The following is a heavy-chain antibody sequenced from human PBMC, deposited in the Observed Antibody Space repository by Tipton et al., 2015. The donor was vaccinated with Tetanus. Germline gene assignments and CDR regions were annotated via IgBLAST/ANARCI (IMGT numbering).Heavy chain of an antibody. CDR1: GFTFSSYA. Sequence: QVQLVQSGGGVVQPGRSLRLSCAASGFTFSSYAMHWVRQAPGKGLEWVAVISYDGSNKYYADSVKGRFTISRDNSKNTLYLQMNSLRAEDTAVYYCASTVLGYSSGWYEVGYWGQGTLVTVSS. CDR2: ISYDGSNK. J-gene: IGHJ4*02. D-gene: IGHD6-19*01. CDR3: ASTVLGYSSGWYEVGY. V-gene: IGHV3-30-3*01.